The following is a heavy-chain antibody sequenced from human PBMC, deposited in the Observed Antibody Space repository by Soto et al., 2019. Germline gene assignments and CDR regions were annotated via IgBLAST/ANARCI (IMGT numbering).Heavy chain of an antibody. J-gene: IGHJ5*02. CDR2: MSYSGST. V-gene: IGHV4-39*01. CDR3: SRRAPEGFDP. CDR1: GGSISKSSYY. Sequence: PSETLSLTCTVSGGSISKSSYYWVWIRQPPGKGLEWVGSMSYSGSTYYNPSLKSRVAISVDTSKNQLSLQVSSVTAADTAVYYCSRRAPEGFDPWGQGTPVTVSS.